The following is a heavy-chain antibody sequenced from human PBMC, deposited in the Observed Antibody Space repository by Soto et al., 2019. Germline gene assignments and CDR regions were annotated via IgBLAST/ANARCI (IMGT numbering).Heavy chain of an antibody. CDR1: GYTFTSYC. J-gene: IGHJ5*02. CDR3: ANYSSGYYSPFDP. V-gene: IGHV1-18*01. D-gene: IGHD3-22*01. Sequence: ASVNVSCKSSGYTFTSYCISWVRQAPGQGLEWMGWISAYNGNTNYAQKLQGRVTMTTDTSTSTAYMELRSLRSDDTAVYYCANYSSGYYSPFDPWGQGTLVTSPQ. CDR2: ISAYNGNT.